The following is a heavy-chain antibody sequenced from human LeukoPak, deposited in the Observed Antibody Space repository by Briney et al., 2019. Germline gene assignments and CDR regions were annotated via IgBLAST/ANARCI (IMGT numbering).Heavy chain of an antibody. D-gene: IGHD2-2*01. Sequence: SETLSLTCTVSGGSISSHYWSWIRQPPGRGLEWIGYISYSGGTNYNPSLKSRVTISVDTSKNQFSLKLSSVTAAVTAVYYCARGVVPAAVLGLNGFDPWGQGTLVTVSS. CDR3: ARGVVPAAVLGLNGFDP. V-gene: IGHV4-59*11. CDR2: ISYSGGT. J-gene: IGHJ5*02. CDR1: GGSISSHY.